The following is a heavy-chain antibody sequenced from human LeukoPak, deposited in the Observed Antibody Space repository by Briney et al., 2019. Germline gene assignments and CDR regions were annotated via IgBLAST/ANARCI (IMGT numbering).Heavy chain of an antibody. J-gene: IGHJ4*02. CDR2: ISWNSGSI. CDR1: GFTFDDYA. CDR3: AQLALGGTMVRGVSTFDY. D-gene: IGHD3-10*01. Sequence: PGGSLRLSCAASGFTFDDYAMHWVRQAPGKGLEWVSGISWNSGSIGYADSVKGRFTISRDNAKNSLYLQMNSLRAEDTALYYCAQLALGGTMVRGVSTFDYWGQGTLVTVSS. V-gene: IGHV3-9*01.